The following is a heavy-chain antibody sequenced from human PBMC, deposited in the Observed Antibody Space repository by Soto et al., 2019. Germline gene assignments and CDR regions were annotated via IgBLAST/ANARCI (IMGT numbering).Heavy chain of an antibody. CDR3: AGEYEVLVAATHIWLAP. V-gene: IGHV1-18*04. J-gene: IGHJ5*02. D-gene: IGHD2-15*01. Sequence: AAVKVSCPSSGYTCTNYGISWLLQAPGPGLEWMGWISAYNGNTNYAQKLQGRVTMTTDTSTSTAYMELRSLSSDDTAGDYCAGEYEVLVAATHIWLAPWGKGTWMTVS. CDR1: GYTCTNYG. CDR2: ISAYNGNT.